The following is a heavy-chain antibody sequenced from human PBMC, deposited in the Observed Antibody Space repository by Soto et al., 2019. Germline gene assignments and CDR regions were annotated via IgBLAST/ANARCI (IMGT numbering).Heavy chain of an antibody. CDR2: INQDGSEK. J-gene: IGHJ6*02. CDR1: GSTFSSYW. Sequence: GGSLRLSCAASGSTFSSYWMSWVRQAPGKGLEWAANINQDGSEKYYVDSVKGRFTISRDNAKNSLYLQMTSLRAEDTAVYYCVRVRRDGQTGYAMDVWGQGTTVTVSS. CDR3: VRVRRDGQTGYAMDV. D-gene: IGHD3-16*01. V-gene: IGHV3-7*05.